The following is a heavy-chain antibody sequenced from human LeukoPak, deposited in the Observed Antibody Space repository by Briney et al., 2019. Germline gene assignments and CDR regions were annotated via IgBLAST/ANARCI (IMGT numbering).Heavy chain of an antibody. Sequence: GGSLRLSCAASGFTFSSYAMHWVRQAPGKGLEWVAVISYDGSNKYYADSVKGRFTISRDNSKNTLYLQMNSLRAEDTAVYYCAKGGYSYGTRNYYFDYWGQGTLVTVSS. D-gene: IGHD5-18*01. CDR2: ISYDGSNK. V-gene: IGHV3-30-3*01. J-gene: IGHJ4*02. CDR3: AKGGYSYGTRNYYFDY. CDR1: GFTFSSYA.